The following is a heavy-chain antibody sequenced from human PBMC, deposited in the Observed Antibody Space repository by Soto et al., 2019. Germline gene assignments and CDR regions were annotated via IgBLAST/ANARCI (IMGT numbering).Heavy chain of an antibody. D-gene: IGHD3-22*01. CDR2: IIPIFGTA. V-gene: IGHV1-69*13. J-gene: IGHJ4*02. Sequence: GASVKVSCKASGGTFSSYAISWVRQAPGQGLEWMGGIIPIFGTANYAQKFQGRVTITADESTSTAYLELSSLRSEDTAVYYCARGVASIGYDAPGGNWGQGTLVTVSS. CDR3: ARGVASIGYDAPGGN. CDR1: GGTFSSYA.